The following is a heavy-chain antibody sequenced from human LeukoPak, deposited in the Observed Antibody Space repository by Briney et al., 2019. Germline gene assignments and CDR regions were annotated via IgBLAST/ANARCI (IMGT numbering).Heavy chain of an antibody. CDR2: ISGSGGST. CDR3: AKEFRGVIITLESSLGMDV. J-gene: IGHJ6*02. V-gene: IGHV3-23*01. CDR1: GFTFSSYA. Sequence: PGGSLRLSCAASGFTFSSYAMSWVRQAPGKGLKWVSAISGSGGSTYYADSVKGRFTISRDNSKNTLYLQMSSLRAEDTAVYYCAKEFRGVIITLESSLGMDVWGQGTTVTVSS. D-gene: IGHD3-10*01.